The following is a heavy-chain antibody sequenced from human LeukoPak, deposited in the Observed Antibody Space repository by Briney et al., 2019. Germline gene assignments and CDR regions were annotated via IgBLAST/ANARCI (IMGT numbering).Heavy chain of an antibody. CDR2: IKQDGSEK. CDR1: GFMFSNYW. J-gene: IGHJ3*02. D-gene: IGHD3-22*01. V-gene: IGHV3-7*01. Sequence: GGSLRLSCAASGFMFSNYWMSWVRQAPGKGLEWVANIKQDGSEKYYVDSVKGRFTISRDNAKSSLYLQMNSLRAEDTAVYYCARDVRGYNQYDAFDIWGQGTMVTVSS. CDR3: ARDVRGYNQYDAFDI.